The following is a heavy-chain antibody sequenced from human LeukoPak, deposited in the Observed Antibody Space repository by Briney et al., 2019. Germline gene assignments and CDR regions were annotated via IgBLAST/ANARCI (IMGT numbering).Heavy chain of an antibody. Sequence: PGGSLRLSCAASGFTFTNFAMAWVRQAPGKGLEWVSFIDGIGDRTHYADSVKGRFTISRDNSKNTLYLQMNSLRAEDAAVYYCAKTLVPPTNLDSNFFFYGMDVWGEGTAVTVSS. CDR3: AKTLVPPTNLDSNFFFYGMDV. CDR1: GFTFTNFA. J-gene: IGHJ6*04. CDR2: IDGIGDRT. D-gene: IGHD2-8*02. V-gene: IGHV3-23*01.